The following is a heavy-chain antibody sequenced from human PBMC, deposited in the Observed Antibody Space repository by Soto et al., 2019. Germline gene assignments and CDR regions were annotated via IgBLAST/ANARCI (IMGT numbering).Heavy chain of an antibody. V-gene: IGHV1-69*01. Sequence: QVQLVQSGAEVKKPGSSVKVSCKASGGTFSSYAISWVRQAPGQGLEWMGGIIPIFGTANYAQKFQGRVTITADESTSTAYMELSSLRSEDTAVYYCARDQRPSGGVNYYYGMDVWGQGTTFTVSS. CDR3: ARDQRPSGGVNYYYGMDV. CDR1: GGTFSSYA. CDR2: IIPIFGTA. J-gene: IGHJ6*02. D-gene: IGHD1-1*01.